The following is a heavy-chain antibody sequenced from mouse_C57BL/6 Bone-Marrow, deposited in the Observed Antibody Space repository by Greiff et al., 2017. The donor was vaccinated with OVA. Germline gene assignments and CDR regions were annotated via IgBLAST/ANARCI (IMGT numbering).Heavy chain of an antibody. V-gene: IGHV5-16*01. Sequence: EVKLMESEGGLVQPGSSLKLSCTASGFTFRDYYMAWVRQVPEKGLEWVANINYDGSSTYYLDSLKSRFIISRDNAKNILYLQMSSLKSEDTATYYCARGGYSNYEGFAYWGQGTLVTVSA. CDR3: ARGGYSNYEGFAY. D-gene: IGHD2-5*01. J-gene: IGHJ3*01. CDR2: INYDGSST. CDR1: GFTFRDYY.